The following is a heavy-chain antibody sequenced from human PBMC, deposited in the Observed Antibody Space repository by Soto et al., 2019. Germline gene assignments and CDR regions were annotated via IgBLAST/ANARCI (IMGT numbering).Heavy chain of an antibody. J-gene: IGHJ4*02. V-gene: IGHV3-9*01. CDR3: AKDTGPN. CDR1: GFTFDNYA. Sequence: EVHLVESGGGLVQPGRSLRLSCAASGFTFDNYAIHWVRQAPGKGLEWVSGISWNSNTIAYADSVKGRFTISRDNAKNSLYLQMNSLRAEDTAFYYCAKDTGPNWGQGTLVTVSS. CDR2: ISWNSNTI.